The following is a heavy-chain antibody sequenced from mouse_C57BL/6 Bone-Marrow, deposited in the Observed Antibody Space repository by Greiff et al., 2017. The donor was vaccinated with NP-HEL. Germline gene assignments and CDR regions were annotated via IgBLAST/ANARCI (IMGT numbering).Heavy chain of an antibody. CDR2: INPNNGGT. J-gene: IGHJ4*01. Sequence: VQLQQSGPELVKPGASVKISCKASGYTFTDYYMNWVKQSHGKSLEWIGDINPNNGGTSYNQKFKGKATLTVDKSSSTAYMELRSLTSEDSAVYYCAKDDYDEGDCAMDYWGQGTSVTVSS. V-gene: IGHV1-26*01. CDR1: GYTFTDYY. CDR3: AKDDYDEGDCAMDY. D-gene: IGHD2-4*01.